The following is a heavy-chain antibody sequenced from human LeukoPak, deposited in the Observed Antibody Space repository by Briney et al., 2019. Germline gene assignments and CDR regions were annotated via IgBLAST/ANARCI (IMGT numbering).Heavy chain of an antibody. V-gene: IGHV1-8*03. CDR1: GYIFTTYD. CDR3: ARRKFLGWFDP. CDR2: LNPNGGNA. D-gene: IGHD7-27*01. Sequence: ASVKVSCKASGYIFTTYDIGWVRQATGQGLEWMGWLNPNGGNAGYAQKFQGRVTISRNTSISTAYMELSSLRSGDTAIYYCARRKFLGWFDPWGQGTLVTVSS. J-gene: IGHJ5*02.